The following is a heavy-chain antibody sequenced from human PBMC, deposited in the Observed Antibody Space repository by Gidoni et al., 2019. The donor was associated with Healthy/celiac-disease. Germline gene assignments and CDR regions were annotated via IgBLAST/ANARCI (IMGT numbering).Heavy chain of an antibody. J-gene: IGHJ4*02. CDR2: INHSGST. D-gene: IGHD6-6*01. V-gene: IGHV4-34*01. Sequence: QVQLQQWGAGLLKPSETLSLTCAVYGGSFSGYYWSWIRQPPGKGLEWIGEINHSGSTNYNPSLKSRVTISVDTSKNQFSLKLSSVTAADTAVYYCARIAIAARSFVGDYWGQGTLVTVSS. CDR3: ARIAIAARSFVGDY. CDR1: GGSFSGYY.